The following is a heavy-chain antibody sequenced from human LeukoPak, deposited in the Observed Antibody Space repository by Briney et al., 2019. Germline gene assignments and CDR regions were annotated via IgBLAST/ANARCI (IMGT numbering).Heavy chain of an antibody. D-gene: IGHD6-13*01. J-gene: IGHJ4*02. V-gene: IGHV1-2*02. CDR2: INPTSDGT. CDR1: GHTFTGYY. Sequence: ASVKVSCKASGHTFTGYYMHWVRQAPGQGLEWMGWINPTSDGTNYAQKFQGRVTMTRETSISTAYMELRRLRSDDTAVYYCAREPGFYSSSLDYWGQGTLVTVSS. CDR3: AREPGFYSSSLDY.